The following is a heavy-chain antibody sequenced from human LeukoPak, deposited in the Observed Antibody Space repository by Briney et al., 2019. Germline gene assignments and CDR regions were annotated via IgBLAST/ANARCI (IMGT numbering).Heavy chain of an antibody. CDR3: ARHPAHYYDSSGYFHFFDY. D-gene: IGHD3-22*01. J-gene: IGHJ4*02. V-gene: IGHV5-51*01. CDR1: GYSFTSSW. Sequence: GESLKISCKGSGYSFTSSWIGWVRQMPGKGLEWMGIIYPGDSDTRYSPSFQGQVTISADKSISTAYLQWSSLKASDTAMYYCARHPAHYYDSSGYFHFFDYWGQGTLVTVSS. CDR2: IYPGDSDT.